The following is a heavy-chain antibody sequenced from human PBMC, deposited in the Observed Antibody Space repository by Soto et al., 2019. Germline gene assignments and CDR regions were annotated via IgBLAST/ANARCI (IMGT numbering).Heavy chain of an antibody. D-gene: IGHD2-21*02. CDR3: ARDRGPRAYCGCDCYSPDAFDI. V-gene: IGHV1-69*01. J-gene: IGHJ3*02. CDR2: IIPIYGTA. Sequence: QVQLVQSGAEVKKPGSSVKVSCKASGGTFSSYAISWVRQAPGQGLEWMGGIIPIYGTANYAQKLQGRVIITADESTSTAYMELSSMGSEDTAVYYCARDRGPRAYCGCDCYSPDAFDIWGQGTMVTVSS. CDR1: GGTFSSYA.